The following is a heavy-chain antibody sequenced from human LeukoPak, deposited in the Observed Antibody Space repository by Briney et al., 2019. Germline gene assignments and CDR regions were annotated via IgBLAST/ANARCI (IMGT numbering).Heavy chain of an antibody. CDR1: GYSISSSYY. J-gene: IGHJ4*02. V-gene: IGHV4-38-2*01. Sequence: PSETLSLTCAVSGYSISSSYYCGGIRQPPGKGLEWIGTIYHSGSTHYNPSLKSRVTLSVDTSKNQFSLKLRSVTAADTAVYYCASLPSNTVTHDYWGQGTLVTVSS. CDR3: ASLPSNTVTHDY. CDR2: IYHSGST. D-gene: IGHD4-11*01.